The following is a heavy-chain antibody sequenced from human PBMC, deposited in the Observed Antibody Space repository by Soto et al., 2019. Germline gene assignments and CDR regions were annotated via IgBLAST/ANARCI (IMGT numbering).Heavy chain of an antibody. D-gene: IGHD3-16*02. CDR3: STGRGVIFCYGMDV. CDR1: GFTFSSYA. Sequence: EVQLLESGGGLVQPGGSLRLSCAASGFTFSSYAMSWVRQAPGKGLEWVSAISGSGGSTYYADSVKGRFTISRDNSKNTLYLQWSSPRAEDTAVYCCSTGRGVIFCYGMDVWGQGTTVTVSS. J-gene: IGHJ6*02. V-gene: IGHV3-23*01. CDR2: ISGSGGST.